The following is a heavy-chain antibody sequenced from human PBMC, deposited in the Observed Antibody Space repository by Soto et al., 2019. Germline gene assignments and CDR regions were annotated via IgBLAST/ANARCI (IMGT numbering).Heavy chain of an antibody. CDR1: GGTFNSYA. D-gene: IGHD3-22*01. Sequence: SVKVSCKASGGTFNSYAISWVRQAPGQGLEWMGGIIPIFGTANYAQKFQGRVTITADESTSTAYMELSSLRSEDTAVYYCARDSSYYYDSSGYLFFEAHNNLDYWGQGTLVTVSS. CDR2: IIPIFGTA. CDR3: ARDSSYYYDSSGYLFFEAHNNLDY. J-gene: IGHJ4*02. V-gene: IGHV1-69*13.